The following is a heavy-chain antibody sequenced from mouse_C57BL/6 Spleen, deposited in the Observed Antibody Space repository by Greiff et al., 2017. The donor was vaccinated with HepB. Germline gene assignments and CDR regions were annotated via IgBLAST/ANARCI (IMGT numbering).Heavy chain of an antibody. CDR1: GFTFSDYG. CDR2: ISSGSSTI. V-gene: IGHV5-17*01. Sequence: VQLKESGGGLVKPGGSLKLSCAASGFTFSDYGMHWVRQAPEKGLEWVAYISSGSSTIYYADTVKGRFTISRDNAKNTLFLQMTSLRSEDTAMYYCAIDGFPDYWGQGTTLTVSS. J-gene: IGHJ2*01. CDR3: AIDGFPDY. D-gene: IGHD2-3*01.